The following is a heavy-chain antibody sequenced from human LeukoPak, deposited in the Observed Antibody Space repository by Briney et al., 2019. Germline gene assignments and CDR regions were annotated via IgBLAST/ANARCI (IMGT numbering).Heavy chain of an antibody. D-gene: IGHD3-22*01. CDR3: ARETPFYYDSSSYYFDY. CDR2: ISSSGSTI. V-gene: IGHV3-48*03. CDR1: GFTFSSYE. Sequence: GGSLRLSCAASGFTFSSYEMNWVRQAPGKGLEWVSYISSSGSTIYYADSVKGRFTVSRDNSKNTLYLQMNSLRAEDTAVYYCARETPFYYDSSSYYFDYWGQGTLVTVSS. J-gene: IGHJ4*02.